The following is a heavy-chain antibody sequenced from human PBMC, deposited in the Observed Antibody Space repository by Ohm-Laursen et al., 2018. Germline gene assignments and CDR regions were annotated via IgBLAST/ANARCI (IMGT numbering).Heavy chain of an antibody. CDR2: ISSSSSYI. J-gene: IGHJ4*02. V-gene: IGHV3-21*01. CDR3: ARDSYSAYGLGG. D-gene: IGHD5-12*01. CDR1: GFTFSSFN. Sequence: GSLRLSCAASGFTFSSFNMNWVRQAPGKGLEWVSSISSSSSYIYYADSVKGRFTISRDNAKNSLYLQMSSLRAEDTAVYYCARDSYSAYGLGGWGQGTLVTVSS.